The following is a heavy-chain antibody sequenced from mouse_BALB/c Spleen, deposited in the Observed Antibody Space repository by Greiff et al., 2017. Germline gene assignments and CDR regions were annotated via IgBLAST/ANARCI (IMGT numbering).Heavy chain of an antibody. Sequence: VQLQQSGAELVRPGTSVKISCKASGYTFTNYWLGWVKQRPGHGLEWIGDIYPGGGYTNYNEKFKGKATLTADTSSSTAYMQLSSLTSEDSAVYFCARFTTATWAMDDWGQGTSVTVSS. CDR3: ARFTTATWAMDD. D-gene: IGHD1-2*01. V-gene: IGHV1-63*02. CDR2: IYPGGGYT. CDR1: GYTFTNYW. J-gene: IGHJ4*01.